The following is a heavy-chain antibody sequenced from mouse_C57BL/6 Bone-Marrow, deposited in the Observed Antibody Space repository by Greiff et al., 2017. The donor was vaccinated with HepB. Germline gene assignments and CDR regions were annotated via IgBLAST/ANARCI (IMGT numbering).Heavy chain of an antibody. CDR2: ISYDGSN. Sequence: EVKLQESGPGLVKPSQSLSLTCSVTGYSITSGYYWNWIRQFPGNKLEWMGYISYDGSNNYNPSLKNRISITRDTSKNQFFLKLNSVTTEDTATYYCAREDYGSSYRWYFDVWGTGTTVTVSS. CDR1: GYSITSGYY. J-gene: IGHJ1*03. CDR3: AREDYGSSYRWYFDV. D-gene: IGHD1-1*01. V-gene: IGHV3-6*01.